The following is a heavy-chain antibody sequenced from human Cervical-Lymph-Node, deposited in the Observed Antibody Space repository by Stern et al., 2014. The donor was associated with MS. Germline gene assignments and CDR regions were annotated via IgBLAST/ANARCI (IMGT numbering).Heavy chain of an antibody. CDR2: MSYRGST. CDR1: GGSISNSDYY. CDR3: ARHKWEFMRVVVVDWYFDL. V-gene: IGHV4-39*01. D-gene: IGHD2-15*01. J-gene: IGHJ2*01. Sequence: QLQLQESGPGLVKPSETLSLTCPVSGGSISNSDYYWGWIRQPPGKGLELIGRMSYRGSTYYNPSLKSRVTISVDTANNQFSLKLTSVSAADTAVYYCARHKWEFMRVVVVDWYFDLWGRGTLVTVSS.